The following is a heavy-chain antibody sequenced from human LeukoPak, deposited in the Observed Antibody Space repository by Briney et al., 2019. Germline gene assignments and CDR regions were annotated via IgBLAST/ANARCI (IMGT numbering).Heavy chain of an antibody. Sequence: GGSLRLSCAASGFTFSSYEMNWVRQAPGKGLEWVSVIFSGGSTYYADSVKGRFSISRDNSKNTLYLQMNSLRAEDTAVYYCARDYGSGSYENWGQGTLVTVSS. V-gene: IGHV3-66*01. CDR3: ARDYGSGSYEN. D-gene: IGHD3-10*01. CDR1: GFTFSSYE. J-gene: IGHJ4*02. CDR2: IFSGGST.